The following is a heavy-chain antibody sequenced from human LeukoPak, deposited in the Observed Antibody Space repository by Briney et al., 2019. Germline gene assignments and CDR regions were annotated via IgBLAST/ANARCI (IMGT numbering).Heavy chain of an antibody. CDR1: GGSISSSSYY. J-gene: IGHJ4*02. D-gene: IGHD6-13*01. CDR2: IYYSGST. V-gene: IGHV4-39*07. CDR3: ARDGTAGNDY. Sequence: SETRSLTCTVSGGSISSSSYYWGWIRQPPGKGLEWIGSIYYSGSTYYNPSLKSRVTISVDTSKNQFSLKLSSVTAADTAVYYCARDGTAGNDYWGQGTLVTVSS.